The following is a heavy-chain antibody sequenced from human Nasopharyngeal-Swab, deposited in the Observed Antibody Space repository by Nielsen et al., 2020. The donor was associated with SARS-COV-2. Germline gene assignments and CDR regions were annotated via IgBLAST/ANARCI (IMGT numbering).Heavy chain of an antibody. D-gene: IGHD5-18*01. Sequence: GESLKISCVASGFTFSNAWMSWVRQAPGKGLEWVGRIKSKTDGGTTDYAAPVKGRFTISRDDSKNALYLQMNSLKTEDTAVYYCTTASQLWLLHFDYWGQGTLVTVSS. CDR1: GFTFSNAW. J-gene: IGHJ4*02. CDR3: TTASQLWLLHFDY. CDR2: IKSKTDGGTT. V-gene: IGHV3-15*01.